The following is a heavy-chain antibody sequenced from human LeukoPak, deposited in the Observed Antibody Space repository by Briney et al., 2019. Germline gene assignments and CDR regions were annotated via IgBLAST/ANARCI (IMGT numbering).Heavy chain of an antibody. CDR1: GFTFSSYW. D-gene: IGHD3-16*02. J-gene: IGHJ4*02. V-gene: IGHV3-7*01. CDR3: ARDLNDYVWGSYRPFYGY. Sequence: GGSLRLSCAASGFTFSSYWMSWVRQAPGKGLEWVANIKQDGSEKYYVDSVKGRFTISRDNAKNSLYLQMNSLRAEDTAVYYCARDLNDYVWGSYRPFYGYWGQGTLVTVSS. CDR2: IKQDGSEK.